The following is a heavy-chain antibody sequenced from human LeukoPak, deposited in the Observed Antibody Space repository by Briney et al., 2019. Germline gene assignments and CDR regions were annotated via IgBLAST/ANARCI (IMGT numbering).Heavy chain of an antibody. CDR3: AREGPYCSSTSCYIDY. Sequence: GGSLRLSCAASGFTFSSYVMSWVRQAPGKGLEWVSAISGSGGSTYYADSVKGRFTISRDNSKNTLYLQMNSLRAEDTAVYYCAREGPYCSSTSCYIDYWGQGTLVTVSS. J-gene: IGHJ4*02. CDR2: ISGSGGST. V-gene: IGHV3-23*01. D-gene: IGHD2-2*02. CDR1: GFTFSSYV.